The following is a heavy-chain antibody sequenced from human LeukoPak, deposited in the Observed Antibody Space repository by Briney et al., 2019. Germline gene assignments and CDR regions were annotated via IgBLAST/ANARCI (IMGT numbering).Heavy chain of an antibody. V-gene: IGHV1-69*06. D-gene: IGHD5-24*01. Sequence: ASVKVSCKASGGTFSSYAISWVRQAPGQGLEWMGGIIPIFGTASYAQKFQGRVTITADKSTSTAYMELSSLRSEDTAVYYCARAGGVEMATSYDYWGQGTLVTVSS. CDR1: GGTFSSYA. CDR2: IIPIFGTA. CDR3: ARAGGVEMATSYDY. J-gene: IGHJ4*02.